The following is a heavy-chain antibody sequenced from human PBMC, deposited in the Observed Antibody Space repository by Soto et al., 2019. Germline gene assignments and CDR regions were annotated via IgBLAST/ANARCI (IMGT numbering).Heavy chain of an antibody. CDR2: ISAYNDYT. V-gene: IGHV1-18*01. D-gene: IGHD3-22*01. J-gene: IGHJ4*02. Sequence: ASVKVSCKASGYTFISYCISWVRQAPGQGLEWMGWISAYNDYTNYAQKLQGRVTMTTDTSTRTAYMELRSLRSDDTAVYYCARVPYYDRSGRPTYYFDYWGQGTLVTVSS. CDR1: GYTFISYC. CDR3: ARVPYYDRSGRPTYYFDY.